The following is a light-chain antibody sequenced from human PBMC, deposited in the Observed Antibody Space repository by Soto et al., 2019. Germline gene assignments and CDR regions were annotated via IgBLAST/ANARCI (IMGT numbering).Light chain of an antibody. CDR3: QQFRRSPYT. CDR2: GAA. CDR1: QSVPSNY. Sequence: EIVLTQSPGTLSLSPGERATLSCRASQSVPSNYLAWYQQKPGQAPRLLIYGAAGRATGIPDRFSGSGSGTDFTLTISRLEPEDFAVYYCQQFRRSPYTFGPGTKVDI. V-gene: IGKV3-20*01. J-gene: IGKJ3*01.